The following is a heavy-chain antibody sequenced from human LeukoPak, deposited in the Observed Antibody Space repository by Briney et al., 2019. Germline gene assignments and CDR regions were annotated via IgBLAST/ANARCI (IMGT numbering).Heavy chain of an antibody. CDR3: TKAGNEDYYYYYMDV. Sequence: SVKVSCKASGGTFSSYAISWVRQAPGQGLEWMGGIIPIFGTANYAQKFQGRVTITADESTSAAYMELSSLRSEDTAVYHCTKAGNEDYYYYYMDVWGKGTTVTVSS. V-gene: IGHV1-69*13. CDR2: IIPIFGTA. J-gene: IGHJ6*03. CDR1: GGTFSSYA.